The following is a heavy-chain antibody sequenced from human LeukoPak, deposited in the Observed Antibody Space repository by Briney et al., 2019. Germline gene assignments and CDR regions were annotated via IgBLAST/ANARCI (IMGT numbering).Heavy chain of an antibody. CDR2: IHTSGGT. CDR1: GASISNFY. CDR3: ARLGSYHDF. Sequence: SETLSLTCTVSGASISNFYWSWIRQTPEKGLEWMGHIHTSGGTYYPSLKSRLTMSIDTSRNQLSLKLTSVTAADTGVYFCARLGSYHDFWGQGALVTVSS. V-gene: IGHV4-4*09. D-gene: IGHD1-26*01. J-gene: IGHJ4*02.